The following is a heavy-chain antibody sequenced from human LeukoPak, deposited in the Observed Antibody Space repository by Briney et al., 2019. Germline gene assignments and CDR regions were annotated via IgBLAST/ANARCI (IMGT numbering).Heavy chain of an antibody. CDR1: GFTFSSYW. D-gene: IGHD3-10*01. V-gene: IGHV3-74*01. CDR2: INTDGSST. CDR3: ARGGPRSPFDY. Sequence: GGSLRLSCAASGFTFSSYWMHWVRQAPGKGLVWVSRINTDGSSTTYADSVKGRFTISRDNAKNTVNLQMNSLRVEDTAVYYCARGGPRSPFDYWGQGTLVTVSS. J-gene: IGHJ4*02.